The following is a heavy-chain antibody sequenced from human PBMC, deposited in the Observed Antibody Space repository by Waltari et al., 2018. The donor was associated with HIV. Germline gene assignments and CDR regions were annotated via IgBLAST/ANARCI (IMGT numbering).Heavy chain of an antibody. D-gene: IGHD6-13*01. CDR3: ARGDIAAAGIEYYYGMDV. J-gene: IGHJ6*02. Sequence: QVQLVQSGAEVKKPGASVKVSCKASGYTFTSYYMHWVRQAPGQGLEWMGIINPSEWRTRDAQKVQCRVTMTRDRSARAVYMGLSSLRSEDTGVYYCARGDIAAAGIEYYYGMDVWGQGTTVTVSS. CDR1: GYTFTSYY. V-gene: IGHV1-46*01. CDR2: INPSEWRT.